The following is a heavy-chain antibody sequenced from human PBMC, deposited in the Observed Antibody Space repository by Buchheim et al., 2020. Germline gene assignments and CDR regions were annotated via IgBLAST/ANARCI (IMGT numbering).Heavy chain of an antibody. CDR2: ISSSGSTI. CDR3: ARVAGPIQLWLRVRYYFDY. D-gene: IGHD5-18*01. J-gene: IGHJ4*02. CDR1: GFTFSSYE. V-gene: IGHV3-48*03. Sequence: EVQLVESGGGLVQPGGSLRLSCAASGFTFSSYEMNWVRQAPGKGLEWVSYISSSGSTIYYADSVKGRFTISRDNAKNSLDLQMNSLRAEDTAVYYCARVAGPIQLWLRVRYYFDYWGQGTL.